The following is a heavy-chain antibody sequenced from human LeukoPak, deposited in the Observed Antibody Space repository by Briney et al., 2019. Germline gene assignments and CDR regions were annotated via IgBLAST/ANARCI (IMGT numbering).Heavy chain of an antibody. D-gene: IGHD6-19*01. CDR2: MNPNSGDT. J-gene: IGHJ4*02. V-gene: IGHV1-8*01. CDR3: ARGTRRSSGWFGPY. Sequence: ASVKVSCKASGYTFTSYDINWVRQATGQGLEWIGWMNPNSGDTGYAQKFQGRVTMTRNTSISTAYMELSSLRSEDTAVYYCARGTRRSSGWFGPYWGQGTLVTVSS. CDR1: GYTFTSYD.